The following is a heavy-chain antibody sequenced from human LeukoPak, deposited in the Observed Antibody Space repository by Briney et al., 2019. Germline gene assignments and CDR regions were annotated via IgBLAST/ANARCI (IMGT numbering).Heavy chain of an antibody. CDR1: GLTVSSYE. CDR2: ISISGSTT. V-gene: IGHV3-48*03. J-gene: IGHJ4*02. Sequence: GGSLRLSCVGSGLTVSSYEMIWVRQAPGKGLDWVSYISISGSTTYYADSVKGRFTISRDNAKNTLYLQINNLRAEDTAVYYCARTEAHGGSFFPYWGQGTLVTVSS. CDR3: ARTEAHGGSFFPY. D-gene: IGHD2-15*01.